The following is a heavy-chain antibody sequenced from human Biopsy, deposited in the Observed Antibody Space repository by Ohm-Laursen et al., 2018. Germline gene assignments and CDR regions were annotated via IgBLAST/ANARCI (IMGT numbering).Heavy chain of an antibody. V-gene: IGHV1-69*13. J-gene: IGHJ4*02. CDR3: AKGPHSGSHSCFDY. CDR1: GFCFTGYY. D-gene: IGHD1-26*01. CDR2: IIPMFGTA. Sequence: ASEKVSCKASGFCFTGYYIHWVRQPPGQGLEWMGGIIPMFGTANYAQMFQGRVSISADESTSTSYIEMSSLTTEDTAIYYCAKGPHSGSHSCFDYWGRGTLVTVSS.